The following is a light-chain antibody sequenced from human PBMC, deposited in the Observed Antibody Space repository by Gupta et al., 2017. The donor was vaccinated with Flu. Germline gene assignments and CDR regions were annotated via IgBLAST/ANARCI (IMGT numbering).Light chain of an antibody. J-gene: IGLJ2*01. CDR1: IGSVTSGHH. CDR2: DTT. V-gene: IGLV7-46*01. CDR3: FLYYSGSRV. Sequence: AVVTQEPSVTVPPGGTDPLPCGSIIGSVTSGHHPYWFQQKPGQAPTTLIFDTTYKNSWTPVRFSGSLLGGKAALTLSGAQPEDEAEYYCFLYYSGSRVFGGGTKLTVL.